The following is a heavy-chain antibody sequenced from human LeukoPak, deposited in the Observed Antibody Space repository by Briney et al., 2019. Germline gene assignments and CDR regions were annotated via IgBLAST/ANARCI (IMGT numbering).Heavy chain of an antibody. Sequence: GGSLRLSCAASGFTFSNHGMNWVRQAPGKGLEWLSGVSPPGGGTYYADSVKGRLTISRDDSKNTLSLQMNSLRVEDTAVYHCARDLAWGAFDYWGQGTLVTVSS. D-gene: IGHD7-27*01. CDR2: VSPPGGGT. V-gene: IGHV3-23*01. CDR3: ARDLAWGAFDY. J-gene: IGHJ4*02. CDR1: GFTFSNHG.